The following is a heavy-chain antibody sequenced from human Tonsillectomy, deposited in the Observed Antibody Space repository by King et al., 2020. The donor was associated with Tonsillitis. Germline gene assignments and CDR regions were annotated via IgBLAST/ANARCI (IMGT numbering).Heavy chain of an antibody. CDR3: ARLTMVLGVIINFDY. J-gene: IGHJ4*02. CDR1: GYSFTSYW. CDR2: IYPGDSDT. V-gene: IGHV5-51*01. Sequence: VQLVESGAEVKKPGESLKISCKGSGYSFTSYWIGWVRQMPGKGLEWMGSIYPGDSDTRYSPSFQGQVTISADKSISTAYLQWSSLKASDTAMYYCARLTMVLGVIINFDYWGQGTLVTVSS. D-gene: IGHD3-10*01.